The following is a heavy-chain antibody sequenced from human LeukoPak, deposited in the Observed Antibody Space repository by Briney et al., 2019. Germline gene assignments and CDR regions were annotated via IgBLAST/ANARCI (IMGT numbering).Heavy chain of an antibody. CDR2: INHSGST. V-gene: IGHV4-34*01. CDR3: ARERPSIAVAGGNLDY. Sequence: SETLYLTCAVYGGSFSGYYWSWIRQPPGKGLEWIGEINHSGSTNYNPSLKSRVTISVDTSKNQFSLKLSSVTAADTAVYYCARERPSIAVAGGNLDYWGQGTLVTVSS. D-gene: IGHD6-19*01. CDR1: GGSFSGYY. J-gene: IGHJ4*02.